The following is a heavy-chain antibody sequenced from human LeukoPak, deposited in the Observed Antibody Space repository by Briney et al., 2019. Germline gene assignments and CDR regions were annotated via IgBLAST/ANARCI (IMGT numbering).Heavy chain of an antibody. J-gene: IGHJ4*01. CDR1: GFTFSSSA. Sequence: GGSLGLSCAASGFTFSSSAMSWVRQAPGKGLEWVSAISGSGDSTYYADSVKGRFTISRDNSKNTLYLQMNTLRAEDTAVYYCAKQPTSALAAAGTSDYWGHGTLVTVSS. CDR3: AKQPTSALAAAGTSDY. D-gene: IGHD6-13*01. V-gene: IGHV3-23*01. CDR2: ISGSGDST.